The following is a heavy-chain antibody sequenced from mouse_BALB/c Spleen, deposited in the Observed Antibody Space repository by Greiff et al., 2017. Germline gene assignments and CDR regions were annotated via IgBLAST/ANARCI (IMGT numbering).Heavy chain of an antibody. CDR3: AREEGYGNPHAMDY. J-gene: IGHJ4*01. Sequence: VKVVESGPGLVAPSQSLSITCTVSGFSLTSYGVHWVRQPPGKGLEWLGVIWAGGSTNYNSALMSRLSISKDNSKSQVFLKMNSLQTDDTAMYYCAREEGYGNPHAMDYWGQGTSVTVSS. V-gene: IGHV2-9*02. CDR1: GFSLTSYG. CDR2: IWAGGST. D-gene: IGHD2-10*02.